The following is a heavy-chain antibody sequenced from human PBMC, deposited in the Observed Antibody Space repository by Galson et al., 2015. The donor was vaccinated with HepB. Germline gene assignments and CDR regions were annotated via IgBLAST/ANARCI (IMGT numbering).Heavy chain of an antibody. J-gene: IGHJ3*01. V-gene: IGHV3-64D*06. D-gene: IGHD3-9*01. CDR3: VKEDILTGYSVGSFHF. CDR1: GFRFHYYA. CDR2: ISHNGGAT. Sequence: SLRLSCAGSGFRFHYYALHWVRQAPGKGLEFVSGISHNGGATKFADSVRDRFTISRDNSKNTMYLQMNSVRTEDTAVYYCVKEDILTGYSVGSFHFWGRGTMVTVSS.